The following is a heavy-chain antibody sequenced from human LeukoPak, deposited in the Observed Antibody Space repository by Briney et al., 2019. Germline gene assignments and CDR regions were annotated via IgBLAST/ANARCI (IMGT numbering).Heavy chain of an antibody. V-gene: IGHV4-61*01. CDR2: IYYSGSS. Sequence: SETLSLTCTVSGGSVSSGSYYWSWVRQPPGQGLEWIGYIYYSGSSNYNPSLKSRVTISLDTSKNQFSLKLSSVTAADTAMYYCARERQYQLLSYFDYWGQGTLVTASS. D-gene: IGHD2-2*01. CDR3: ARERQYQLLSYFDY. J-gene: IGHJ4*02. CDR1: GGSVSSGSYY.